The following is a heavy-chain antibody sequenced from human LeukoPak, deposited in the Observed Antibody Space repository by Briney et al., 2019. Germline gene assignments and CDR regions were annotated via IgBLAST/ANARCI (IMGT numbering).Heavy chain of an antibody. Sequence: PGGSLRLSCAASGFTFDDYGMSWVRQAPGKGLEWVSGINWNGGSTGYADSVKGRFTISRDNAKNSLYLQMNSLRAEDTALYHCARDLTSYYYGSGSPGAFDIWGQGTMVTVSS. CDR2: INWNGGST. V-gene: IGHV3-20*01. CDR1: GFTFDDYG. D-gene: IGHD3-10*01. CDR3: ARDLTSYYYGSGSPGAFDI. J-gene: IGHJ3*02.